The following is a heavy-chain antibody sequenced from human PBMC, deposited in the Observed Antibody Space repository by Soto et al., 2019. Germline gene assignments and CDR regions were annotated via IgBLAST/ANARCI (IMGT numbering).Heavy chain of an antibody. CDR3: AKDAMVRVFHGYYYYGMDV. CDR2: ISYDGSNK. D-gene: IGHD3-10*01. Sequence: AGGSLRLSCAASGFTFSSYGMHWVRQAPGKGLEWVAVISYDGSNKYYADSVKGRFTISRDNSKNTLYLQMNSLRAEDTAVYYCAKDAMVRVFHGYYYYGMDVWGQGTTVTVSS. J-gene: IGHJ6*02. V-gene: IGHV3-30*18. CDR1: GFTFSSYG.